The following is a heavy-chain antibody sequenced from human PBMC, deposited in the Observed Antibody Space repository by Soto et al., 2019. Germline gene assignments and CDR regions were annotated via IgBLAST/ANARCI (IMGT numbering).Heavy chain of an antibody. D-gene: IGHD6-6*01. CDR3: AQDSSITAAGIGGWLDP. J-gene: IGHJ5*02. CDR1: GFDFNTYG. V-gene: IGHV3-30*18. CDR2: ISFDGGNQ. Sequence: QVQLVQSGGGVVQPGRSLRLSCAASGFDFNTYGLHWVRQAPGKGLEWVAGISFDGGNQYYADSVKGRFTISRDKSNNTIFLQMNSLGAEDTATYYCAQDSSITAAGIGGWLDPGGQGTLVIVS.